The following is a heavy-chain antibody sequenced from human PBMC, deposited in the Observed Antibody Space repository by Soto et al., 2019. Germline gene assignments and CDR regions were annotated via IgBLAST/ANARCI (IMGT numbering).Heavy chain of an antibody. J-gene: IGHJ6*02. D-gene: IGHD3-22*01. Sequence: GGSLRLSCAASGFTFSSYSMNWVRQAPGKGLEWVSSISSSSSYIYYADSVKGRFTISRDNAKNSLYLQMNSLRAEDTDVYYCARILTADYYDSSGYYDYYGMDVWGQGTTVTVSS. CDR2: ISSSSSYI. CDR3: ARILTADYYDSSGYYDYYGMDV. CDR1: GFTFSSYS. V-gene: IGHV3-21*01.